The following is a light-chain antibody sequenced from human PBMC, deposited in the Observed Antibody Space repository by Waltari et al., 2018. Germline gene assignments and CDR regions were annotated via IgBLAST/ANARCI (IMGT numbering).Light chain of an antibody. V-gene: IGKV3-20*01. CDR2: AAS. CDR1: QSISKY. CDR3: QNHERLPAT. Sequence: VLTQSPGPLSLSPVARATLSCSASQSISKYLVWYQPRPGHAPRLLIYAASTRATGIPDRFSGSGFGTDFTLTISRLEPEDFAMYYCQNHERLPATFGQGTKVEIK. J-gene: IGKJ1*01.